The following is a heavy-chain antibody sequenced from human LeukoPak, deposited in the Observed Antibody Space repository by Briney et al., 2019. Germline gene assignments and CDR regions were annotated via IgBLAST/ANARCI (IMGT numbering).Heavy chain of an antibody. J-gene: IGHJ4*02. CDR1: GFTFSSYA. D-gene: IGHD3-16*01. CDR2: IRSNGGST. V-gene: IGHV3-64D*06. CDR3: VKDGGY. Sequence: GGSLRLSCSASGFTFSSYAMHWVRQAPGKGLEYVSAIRSNGGSTYYADSVKGRFTISRDNSKNTLYLQMSSLRAEDTAVYYCVKDGGYWGQGTLVTVSS.